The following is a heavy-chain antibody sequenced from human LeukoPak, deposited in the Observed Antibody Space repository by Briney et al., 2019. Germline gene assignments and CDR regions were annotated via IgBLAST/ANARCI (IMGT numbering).Heavy chain of an antibody. D-gene: IGHD3-22*01. V-gene: IGHV4-34*01. CDR1: GGSFSGYY. CDR2: INHSGST. CDR3: ARRRRGYDSSPPKY. J-gene: IGHJ4*02. Sequence: PSETLSLTCAVYGGSFSGYYWSWIRQPPGKGLEWIGEINHSGSTNYNPSLKSRVTISVDTSKNQFSLKLSSVTAADTAVYYCARRRRGYDSSPPKYWGQGTLVTVSS.